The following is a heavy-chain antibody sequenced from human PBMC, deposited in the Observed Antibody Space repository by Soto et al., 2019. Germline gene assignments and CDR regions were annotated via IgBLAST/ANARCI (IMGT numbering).Heavy chain of an antibody. J-gene: IGHJ6*03. CDR2: INPNSGGT. CDR1: GYTFTGYY. D-gene: IGHD7-27*01. Sequence: ASVKVSCKASGYTFTGYYMHWVRQAPGQGLEWMGWINPNSGGTNYAQKFQGWVTMTRDTSISTAYMELSRLRSDDTAVYYCARGGNWGKDYYYYYMDVWGKGTTVTVSS. V-gene: IGHV1-2*04. CDR3: ARGGNWGKDYYYYYMDV.